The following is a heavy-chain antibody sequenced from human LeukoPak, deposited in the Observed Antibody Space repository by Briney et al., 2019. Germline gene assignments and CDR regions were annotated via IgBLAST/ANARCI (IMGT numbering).Heavy chain of an antibody. D-gene: IGHD3-22*01. CDR1: SGSISSFY. J-gene: IGHJ4*02. CDR3: ARGQGRFDYDSSGYYITDLDY. Sequence: PSETLSLTCTFSSGSISSFYWSWIRQPPGKGLEWIGYIPYSGITKYNPSLKSRVTISIDTSKNQFSLRLSSVTAADTAVYYCARGQGRFDYDSSGYYITDLDYWGQGTLVTVSS. CDR2: IPYSGIT. V-gene: IGHV4-59*01.